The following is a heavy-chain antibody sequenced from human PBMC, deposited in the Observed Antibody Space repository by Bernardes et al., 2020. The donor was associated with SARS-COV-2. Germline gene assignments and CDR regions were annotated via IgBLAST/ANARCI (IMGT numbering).Heavy chain of an antibody. V-gene: IGHV3-23*01. D-gene: IGHD2-2*01. Sequence: GGSLRLSCAASGFTFNTYAMSWVRQAPGKGLEWVSAISGSGGNTYYADSVKGRFTISRDNSKSTLYLQMNSLRAEDTAVYYCAKDWSVYCSSTICRSGYYFYGMDVWGQGTTVTVSS. CDR1: GFTFNTYA. J-gene: IGHJ6*02. CDR3: AKDWSVYCSSTICRSGYYFYGMDV. CDR2: ISGSGGNT.